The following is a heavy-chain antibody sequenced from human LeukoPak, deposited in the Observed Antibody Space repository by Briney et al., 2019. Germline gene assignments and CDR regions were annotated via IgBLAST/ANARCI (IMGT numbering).Heavy chain of an antibody. CDR1: GLTFSSYG. V-gene: IGHV3-30*02. CDR3: VKGGNWNDRGGYYFDH. Sequence: GGSLRLSCAASGLTFSSYGMHWVRQAPGKGLEWVAFIQYDGSVKYYADSAKVRFTISRDDSKNTLCLQMNSLRFEDTAVYYCVKGGNWNDRGGYYFDHWGQGILVTVSS. CDR2: IQYDGSVK. D-gene: IGHD1-1*01. J-gene: IGHJ4*02.